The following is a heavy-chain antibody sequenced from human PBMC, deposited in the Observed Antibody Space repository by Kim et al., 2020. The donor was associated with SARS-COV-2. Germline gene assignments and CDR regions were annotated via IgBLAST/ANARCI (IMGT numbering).Heavy chain of an antibody. D-gene: IGHD5-18*01. Sequence: YDGSNKYSADSVKGVFTISSDNSKNTLYLQMNSLRAEDTAVYYCAGGYDYWGQGTLVTVSS. CDR2: YDGSNK. CDR3: AGGYDY. V-gene: IGHV3-33*01. J-gene: IGHJ4*02.